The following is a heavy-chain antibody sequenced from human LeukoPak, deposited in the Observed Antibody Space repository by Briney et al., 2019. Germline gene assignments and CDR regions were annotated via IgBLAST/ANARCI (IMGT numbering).Heavy chain of an antibody. V-gene: IGHV5-51*01. CDR2: IYPADSDI. D-gene: IGHD3-10*01. CDR3: ARHEFYGSGSYYCNY. CDR1: GYTFTSYW. J-gene: IGHJ4*02. Sequence: GEAPEISCKASGYTFTSYWIGWVRKMPGSGPEWMGIIYPADSDIRYSPSFQGQVTISADKSISTAYLQWSSLKASGTAMYYCARHEFYGSGSYYCNYWGQGTLVTVFS.